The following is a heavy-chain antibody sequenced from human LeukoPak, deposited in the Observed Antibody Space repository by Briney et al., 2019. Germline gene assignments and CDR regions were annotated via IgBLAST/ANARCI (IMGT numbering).Heavy chain of an antibody. J-gene: IGHJ4*02. Sequence: SETLSLTCTVSGGSISSGSYHWSWIRQPPGKGLEWIGYIYYSGNTNYNPSLKSRVTISVDTSKNQFSLKLSSVSAADTAVYYCARAGTPSDQWFGELLDYWGQGTLVTVSS. CDR1: GGSISSGSYH. D-gene: IGHD3-10*01. V-gene: IGHV4-61*01. CDR3: ARAGTPSDQWFGELLDY. CDR2: IYYSGNT.